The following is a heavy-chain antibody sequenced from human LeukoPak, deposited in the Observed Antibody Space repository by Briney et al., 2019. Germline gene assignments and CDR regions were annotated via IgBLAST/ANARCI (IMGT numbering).Heavy chain of an antibody. CDR2: ISAYNGNT. V-gene: IGHV1-18*01. J-gene: IGHJ5*02. CDR3: ASDCSSTSCYYNWFDP. D-gene: IGHD2-2*01. Sequence: ASVKVSCKASGYTFTSYGISWVRQAPGQGLEWMGWISAYNGNTNYAQKLQGRVTMTTDTSTSTAYMELRSLRSDDTAVYYCASDCSSTSCYYNWFDPWSQGTLVTVSS. CDR1: GYTFTSYG.